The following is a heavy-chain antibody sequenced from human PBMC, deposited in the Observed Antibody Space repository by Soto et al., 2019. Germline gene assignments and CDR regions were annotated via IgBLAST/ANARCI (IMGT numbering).Heavy chain of an antibody. CDR1: SGSIDNIYW. CDR3: ARNGDCTGPGCIVGWFDP. J-gene: IGHJ5*02. V-gene: IGHV4-4*02. Sequence: QVQLQESGPRLVKPSGTLSLTCAVSSGSIDNIYWRSWVRQSPGKGLEWIGETSHDGVTNYNPSLEGRVTISIDKSKNQFSLNLNSVTAADTAIYYCARNGDCTGPGCIVGWFDPWGQGTLVTVSS. D-gene: IGHD2-8*02. CDR2: TSHDGVT.